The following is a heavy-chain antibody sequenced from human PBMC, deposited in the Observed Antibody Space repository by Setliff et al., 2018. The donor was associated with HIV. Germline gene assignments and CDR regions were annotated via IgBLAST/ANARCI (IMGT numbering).Heavy chain of an antibody. Sequence: LSLTCTVSGGSIYSGAYYWAWIRQHPGKGLEWIGHIYYSGDTHYNPSLKSRLTISIDTSVNQFSLKLSSVTAADTAVYFCARIAWYSESTYGHDLYYFDFWGQGSLVPSPQ. CDR2: IYYSGDT. D-gene: IGHD5-18*01. V-gene: IGHV4-31*03. CDR1: GGSIYSGAYY. CDR3: ARIAWYSESTYGHDLYYFDF. J-gene: IGHJ4*02.